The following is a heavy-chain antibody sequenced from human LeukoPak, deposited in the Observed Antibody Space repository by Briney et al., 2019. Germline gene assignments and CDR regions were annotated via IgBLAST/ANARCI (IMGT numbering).Heavy chain of an antibody. CDR3: ARARYETRIWPKSRYDYYHYMDV. CDR2: ISAGNGNT. V-gene: IGHV1-3*03. Sequence: LWASVKVSCKASGYTFTTYTIHWVRQAPGQRLEWMGWISAGNGNTKYSQEFQDRVTITRDTSASTAYMELSSLRSEDMAVYYCARARYETRIWPKSRYDYYHYMDVWGKGTTVTVSS. D-gene: IGHD3-3*01. CDR1: GYTFTTYT. J-gene: IGHJ6*03.